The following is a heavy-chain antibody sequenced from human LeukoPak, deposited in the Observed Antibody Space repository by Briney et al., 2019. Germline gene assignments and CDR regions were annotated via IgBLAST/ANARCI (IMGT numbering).Heavy chain of an antibody. CDR1: GLSFSSYY. Sequence: PGGSLSLTCAASGLSFSSYYLSWVRQPPGKGLEWVSAINRSGGSNYYADTVKGRFSISRDNSKNTLYLQINSVRAEDTAVYYCAKSHIAAVATNLGDYGGQGTLVTVSS. J-gene: IGHJ4*02. D-gene: IGHD6-13*01. CDR3: AKSHIAAVATNLGDY. V-gene: IGHV3-23*01. CDR2: INRSGGSN.